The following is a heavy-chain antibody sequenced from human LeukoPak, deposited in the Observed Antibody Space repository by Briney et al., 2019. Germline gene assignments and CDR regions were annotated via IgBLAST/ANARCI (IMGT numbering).Heavy chain of an antibody. V-gene: IGHV4-61*02. Sequence: PSQTLSLTCTVSGGSISSGSYYWSWIRQPAGKGLEWIGRIYTSGSTNYNPSLKSRVTLSVDTAKKQFSLKLSSVTHPDTAVYYCARDPPRMDFWSGYGKFYYYYYMDVWGKGTTVTVSS. CDR3: ARDPPRMDFWSGYGKFYYYYYMDV. CDR2: IYTSGST. J-gene: IGHJ6*03. CDR1: GGSISSGSYY. D-gene: IGHD3-3*01.